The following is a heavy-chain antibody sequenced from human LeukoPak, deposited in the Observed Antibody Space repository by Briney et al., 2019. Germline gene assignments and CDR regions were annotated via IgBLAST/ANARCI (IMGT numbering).Heavy chain of an antibody. CDR2: ISSNGGST. CDR1: GFTFSSYA. CDR3: VKGYCGSTSCLIDY. Sequence: TGGSLRRSGSASGFTFSSYAMQWVRQAPGKGLEYVLAISSNGGSTYYADYVKGRFTISRDNSKNTLYLQMSSLRAEDTAVYYCVKGYCGSTSCLIDYWGQGTLVTVSS. D-gene: IGHD2-2*01. J-gene: IGHJ4*02. V-gene: IGHV3-64D*06.